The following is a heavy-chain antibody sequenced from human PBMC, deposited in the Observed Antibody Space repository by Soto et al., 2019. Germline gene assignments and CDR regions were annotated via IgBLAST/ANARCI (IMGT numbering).Heavy chain of an antibody. J-gene: IGHJ4*02. CDR3: ARISDCYDSSASECFDY. CDR1: GYTFTNYY. CDR2: INPSGGST. V-gene: IGHV1-46*01. D-gene: IGHD3-22*01. Sequence: QVQLVQSGAEVKKPGASVKVSCKASGYTFTNYYMHWVRQAPGQGLEWMGIINPSGGSTTYAQKFQGRVTMTRDTSTSTVYMELSSLRSEDTAVYYCARISDCYDSSASECFDYWGQGTLVTVSS.